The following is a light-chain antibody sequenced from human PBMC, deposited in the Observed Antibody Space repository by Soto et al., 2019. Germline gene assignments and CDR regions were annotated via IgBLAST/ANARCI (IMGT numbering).Light chain of an antibody. CDR3: AAWDDSLVV. J-gene: IGLJ2*01. CDR2: RNN. Sequence: QSVLTQPPSASGTPGQTVTISCSGSSSNIGSAYLYWYQHLPGTAPKLLIYRNNQRPSGVPDRFSASKSGTSASLAISGLRSEDDADYYCAAWDDSLVVFGGGTKLT. CDR1: SSNIGSAY. V-gene: IGLV1-47*01.